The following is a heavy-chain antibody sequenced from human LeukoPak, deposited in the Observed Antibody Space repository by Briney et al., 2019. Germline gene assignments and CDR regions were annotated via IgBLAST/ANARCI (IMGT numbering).Heavy chain of an antibody. V-gene: IGHV3-7*01. CDR3: VRDSAGAWFGFDF. J-gene: IGHJ3*01. CDR1: GFTFRVSW. D-gene: IGHD3-16*01. CDR2: INQDGSEK. Sequence: GGSRRLSCAASGFTFRVSWMAWVRQAPGKGLEWVATINQDGSEKYYVESVKGRLTISRDNAKNSVYLQMNTLRVEDTAVYYCVRDSAGAWFGFDFWGLGTMVTVSS.